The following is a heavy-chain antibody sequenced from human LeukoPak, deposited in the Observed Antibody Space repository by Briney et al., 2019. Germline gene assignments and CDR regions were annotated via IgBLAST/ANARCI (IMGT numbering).Heavy chain of an antibody. CDR1: GFTFSSYS. CDR2: ISSSSSYI. CDR3: ARGRGLMGASEFF. J-gene: IGHJ4*02. D-gene: IGHD1-26*01. Sequence: GGSLRLSCAASGFTFSSYSMNWVRQAPGKGLEWVSSISSSSSYIYYADSVKGRFTISRDNAKNSLYLQMNSLRAEDTAVYYCARGRGLMGASEFFWGQGTLVTVSS. V-gene: IGHV3-21*01.